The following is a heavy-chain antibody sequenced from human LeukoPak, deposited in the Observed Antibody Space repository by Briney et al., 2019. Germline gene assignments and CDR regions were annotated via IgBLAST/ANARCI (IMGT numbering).Heavy chain of an antibody. D-gene: IGHD3-10*01. CDR3: TTDLGLTLIRGVIVY. CDR1: GFTFTDAW. CDR2: IKSKGDGETI. J-gene: IGHJ4*02. V-gene: IGHV3-15*01. Sequence: GGSLRLSCAASGFTFTDAWMSWVRQAPGKGLEWVGRIKSKGDGETIDNAAPVKGRFTMSRDQSKATLSLQMNSLKAEDTAVYYCTTDLGLTLIRGVIVYWGQGALVTVSS.